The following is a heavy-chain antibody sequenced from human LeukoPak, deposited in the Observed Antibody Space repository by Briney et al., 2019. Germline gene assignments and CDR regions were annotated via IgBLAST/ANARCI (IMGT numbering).Heavy chain of an antibody. J-gene: IGHJ4*02. D-gene: IGHD5-12*01. CDR2: IGTAGDT. CDR1: GFXFSSYD. CDR3: ATGGKSGYDWKGPWAY. V-gene: IGHV3-13*04. Sequence: GGSLRLSCAASGFXFSSYDMHWVRQATGKGLEWLSVIGTAGDTYYPGSVKGRFTISRDNARNSLFLQMNSLRAEDTAVYFCATGGKSGYDWKGPWAYWGQGTLVTVSS.